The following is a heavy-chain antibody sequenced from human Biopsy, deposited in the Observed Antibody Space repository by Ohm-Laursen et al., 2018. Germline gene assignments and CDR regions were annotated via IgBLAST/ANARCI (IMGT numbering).Heavy chain of an antibody. J-gene: IGHJ4*02. D-gene: IGHD3-9*01. CDR2: ITTDSGRI. V-gene: IGHV3-23*01. Sequence: GSLRLSCAATGFTLSDGITWVRQAPGKGLEWVSSITTDSGRIFYADSVRGRFTISRDNSKNTLYLQMNSLRAEDTAEYYCARHLRYNDYWGQGILVTVSS. CDR1: GFTLSDG. CDR3: ARHLRYNDY.